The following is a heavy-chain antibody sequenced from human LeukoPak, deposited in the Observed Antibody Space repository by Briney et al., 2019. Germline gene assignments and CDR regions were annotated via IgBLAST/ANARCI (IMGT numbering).Heavy chain of an antibody. CDR1: GGTFSSYA. CDR3: ASVSRDGYNWFDP. D-gene: IGHD5-24*01. CDR2: IIPISGTA. J-gene: IGHJ5*02. V-gene: IGHV1-69*13. Sequence: SVKVSCKASGGTFSSYAISWVRQAPGQGLEWMGGIIPISGTANYAQKFQGRVTITADESTSTAYMELSSLRSEDTAVYYCASVSRDGYNWFDPWGQGTLVTVSS.